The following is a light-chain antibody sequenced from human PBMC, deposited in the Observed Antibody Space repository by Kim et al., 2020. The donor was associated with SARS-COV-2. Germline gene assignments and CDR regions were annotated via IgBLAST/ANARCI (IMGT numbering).Light chain of an antibody. CDR3: AAWDDSLTGPV. CDR1: SSNIGNNT. V-gene: IGLV1-44*01. Sequence: QAVLTQPPSASGTPGQRVTISCSGSSSNIGNNTVNWYQQLPGTAPKLLIYSNNQRPSGVPDRFSGSKSGTSASLAISGFQSEDEADYCCAAWDDSLTGPVFGGGTQLTVL. J-gene: IGLJ3*02. CDR2: SNN.